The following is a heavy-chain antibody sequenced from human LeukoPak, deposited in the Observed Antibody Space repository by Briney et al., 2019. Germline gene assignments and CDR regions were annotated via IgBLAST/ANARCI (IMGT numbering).Heavy chain of an antibody. CDR2: ITSAGST. CDR3: AREGYYDSSGNFDY. V-gene: IGHV3-11*04. J-gene: IGHJ4*02. CDR1: GFTFSDFY. Sequence: GGSLRLSCAASGFTFSDFYMTWIRQAPGKGLEWISYITSAGSTYYAGSVKGRFTISRDNAKTSLFLQMNSLRAEDTAVYYCAREGYYDSSGNFDYWGQGTLVTVSS. D-gene: IGHD3-22*01.